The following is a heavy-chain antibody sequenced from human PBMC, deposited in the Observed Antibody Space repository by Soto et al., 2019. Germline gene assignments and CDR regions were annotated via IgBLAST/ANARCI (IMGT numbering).Heavy chain of an antibody. CDR2: MYFGGSF. CDR3: ARSYYDSTGSAVDP. J-gene: IGHJ5*02. V-gene: IGHV4-59*02. D-gene: IGHD3-22*01. Sequence: PSETLSLTCNVSGASVSNGYWSWIRQPPGKGLEWIGFMYFGGSFNYNPSLTSRATISVETSKNQFSMNLTSVTASDTVVYYCARSYYDSTGSAVDPWGQGTLVTVSS. CDR1: GASVSNGY.